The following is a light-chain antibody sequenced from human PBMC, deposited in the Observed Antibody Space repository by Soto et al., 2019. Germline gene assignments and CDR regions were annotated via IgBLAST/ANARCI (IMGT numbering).Light chain of an antibody. CDR3: SSFTSISTHV. Sequence: QSVLTQPASVSGSPGQSITISCGGTGADIGGCYFVSWYQHHPGTAPKLIIYDVTHRPSGVSERFSGSKSGFTASLTISGLQPEDESHYYCSSFTSISTHVFGTGTKVTVL. J-gene: IGLJ1*01. CDR2: DVT. V-gene: IGLV2-14*01. CDR1: GADIGGCYF.